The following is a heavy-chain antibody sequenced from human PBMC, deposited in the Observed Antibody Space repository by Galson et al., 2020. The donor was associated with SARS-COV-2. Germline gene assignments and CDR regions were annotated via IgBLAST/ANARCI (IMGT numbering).Heavy chain of an antibody. CDR3: ARAYNGGYYYGMDV. CDR1: GFTFSSYA. CDR2: ISYDGSNK. D-gene: IGHD1-1*01. V-gene: IGHV3-30-3*01. J-gene: IGHJ6*02. Sequence: PGGSLRLSCAASGFTFSSYAMHWVRQAPGKGLEWVAVISYDGSNKYYADSVKGRFTISRDNSKNTLYLQMNSLRAEDTAVYYCARAYNGGYYYGMDVWGQGTTVTVSS.